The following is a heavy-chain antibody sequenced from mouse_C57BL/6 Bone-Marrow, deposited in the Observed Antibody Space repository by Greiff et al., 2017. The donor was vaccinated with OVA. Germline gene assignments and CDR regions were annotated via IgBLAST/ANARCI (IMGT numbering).Heavy chain of an antibody. V-gene: IGHV1-81*01. CDR3: AKGTGSSWFAY. CDR1: GYNFPSYG. D-gene: IGHD4-1*01. J-gene: IGHJ3*01. Sequence: VQLQQSGAELARPGASVKLSCKASGYNFPSYGISWVKQRTGQGLEWIGEIYPRSGNTYYTEKFQGQATLTADKSSSTAYLELRRLTAEDYAGYFCAKGTGSSWFAYWGQGTLVTVSA. CDR2: IYPRSGNT.